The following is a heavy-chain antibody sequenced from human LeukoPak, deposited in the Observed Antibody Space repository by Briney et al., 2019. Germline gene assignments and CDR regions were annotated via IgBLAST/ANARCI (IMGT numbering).Heavy chain of an antibody. D-gene: IGHD2-21*02. CDR3: ARAHIVVVTAFDY. CDR2: IYYSGGA. J-gene: IGHJ4*02. V-gene: IGHV4-39*01. Sequence: PSETLSLTCTVSGGSISSNSYYWGRIRQPPGKGLEWIGSIYYSGGAYYNPSLESRVTMSVDRSKNQFSLKLNSVSAADTAVYYCARAHIVVVTAFDYWGQGTLVTVSS. CDR1: GGSISSNSYY.